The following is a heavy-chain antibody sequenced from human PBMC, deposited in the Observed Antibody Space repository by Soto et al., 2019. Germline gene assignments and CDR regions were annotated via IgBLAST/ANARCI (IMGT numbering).Heavy chain of an antibody. D-gene: IGHD4-17*01. J-gene: IGHJ4*02. CDR1: GYTFTSYG. CDR2: ISTYNGNT. V-gene: IGHV1-18*01. CDR3: ARGAYGDYLADY. Sequence: ASVKVSCKASGYTFTSYGISWVRQAPGQGLEWKGWISTYNGNTNYAQKLQGRVTTTTDTSTSTAYMELRSLRYDDTAVYYCARGAYGDYLADYWGQGTLVTVSS.